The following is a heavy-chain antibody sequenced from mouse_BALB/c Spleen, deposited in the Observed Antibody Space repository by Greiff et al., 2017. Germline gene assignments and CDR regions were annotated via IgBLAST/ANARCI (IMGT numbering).Heavy chain of an antibody. D-gene: IGHD2-4*01. J-gene: IGHJ2*01. CDR1: GYSFTGYF. CDR3: ARRGLRRPYFDY. Sequence: VQLQQSGPELVKPGASVKISCKASGYSFTGYFMNWVMQSHGKSLEWIGRINPYNGDTFYNQKFKGKATLTVDKSSSTAHMELRSLASEDSAVYYCARRGLRRPYFDYWGQGTTLTVSS. CDR2: INPYNGDT. V-gene: IGHV1-20*02.